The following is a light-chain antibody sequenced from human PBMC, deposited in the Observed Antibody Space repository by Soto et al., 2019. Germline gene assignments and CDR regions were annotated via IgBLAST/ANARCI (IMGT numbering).Light chain of an antibody. CDR3: QQSSTSRPTAT. Sequence: MTQSPLSLPVTPGEPASISCRSSQSLLHSNGYNFLNWYQQKPGKAPKLLIYAASSLQSGVPSRFNVSGYVTDFTITRISMKTEDFATYYCQQSSTSRPTATVGRGT. V-gene: IGKV1-39*01. CDR2: AAS. CDR1: QSLLHSNGYNF. J-gene: IGKJ1*01.